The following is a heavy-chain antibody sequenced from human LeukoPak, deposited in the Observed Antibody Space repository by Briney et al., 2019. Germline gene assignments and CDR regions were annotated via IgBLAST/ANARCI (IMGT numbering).Heavy chain of an antibody. CDR2: ISGYNGNT. J-gene: IGHJ4*02. Sequence: ASVKVSCKDSSYTFSDYGFTWVRQAPGQGLEYMGWISGYNGNTNYAEELQDRVTLTADASTTTVYMELRSLTSDDTAVYYCARVASYDLLTGYYLEYWGQGTLGTVSS. CDR3: ARVASYDLLTGYYLEY. CDR1: SYTFSDYG. V-gene: IGHV1-18*01. D-gene: IGHD3-9*01.